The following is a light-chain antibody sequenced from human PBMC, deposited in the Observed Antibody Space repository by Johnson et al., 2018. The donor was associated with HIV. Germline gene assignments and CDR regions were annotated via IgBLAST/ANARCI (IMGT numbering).Light chain of an antibody. CDR1: SSNIGSNY. CDR3: GAWDNTLSFFV. Sequence: QSVLTQPPSVSAAPGQKVTISCSGSSSNIGSNYVSWYQPLPGTAPKLLIYENDKRPSGIPDRFSASKSGTSATLDITGLQTGDEGDYCCGAWDNTLSFFVFGAGTKVTVL. CDR2: END. J-gene: IGLJ1*01. V-gene: IGLV1-51*01.